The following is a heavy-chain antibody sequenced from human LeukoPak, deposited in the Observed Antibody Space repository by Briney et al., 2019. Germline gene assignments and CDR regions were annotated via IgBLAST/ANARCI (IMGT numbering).Heavy chain of an antibody. D-gene: IGHD6-19*01. CDR1: GFTFDDYP. Sequence: GGSLRLSCAASGFTFDDYPMHWVRQAPGKGLEWVSGISWNSGSIGYADSVKGRFTISRDNAKNSLYLQMNSLRAEDTALYYCAKDMTYSSGWYFDYWGQGTLVTVSS. CDR2: ISWNSGSI. V-gene: IGHV3-9*01. CDR3: AKDMTYSSGWYFDY. J-gene: IGHJ4*02.